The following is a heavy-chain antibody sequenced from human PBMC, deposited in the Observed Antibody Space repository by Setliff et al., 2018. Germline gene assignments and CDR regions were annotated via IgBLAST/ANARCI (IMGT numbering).Heavy chain of an antibody. Sequence: AASVKVSCKASTYIFNSYGISWVRQAPGHGLEWMGWISNYNDITNYAQRFQGRVTMTTDTSTSAAYMELRSLRSDDTAVYYCAISTLSICSGGTCPNVFDVWGQGTMVTVSS. CDR1: TYIFNSYG. V-gene: IGHV1-18*01. J-gene: IGHJ3*01. D-gene: IGHD2-15*01. CDR2: ISNYNDIT. CDR3: AISTLSICSGGTCPNVFDV.